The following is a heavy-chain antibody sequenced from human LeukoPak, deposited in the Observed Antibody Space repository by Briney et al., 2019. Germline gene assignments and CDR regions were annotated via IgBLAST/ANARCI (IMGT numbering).Heavy chain of an antibody. CDR3: VKSNSRYQPWTLDI. J-gene: IGHJ3*02. CDR2: IFYNEGT. Sequence: GSLRLSCAASGFTFSDYYMSWIRQPPGKGLEWIGYIFYNEGTSYNPSLKSRVTISVDTSNNQLSLKVNSVTAADTAMYYCVKSNSRYQPWTLDIWGRGTMVTVSS. CDR1: GFTFSDYY. D-gene: IGHD2-2*01. V-gene: IGHV4-59*01.